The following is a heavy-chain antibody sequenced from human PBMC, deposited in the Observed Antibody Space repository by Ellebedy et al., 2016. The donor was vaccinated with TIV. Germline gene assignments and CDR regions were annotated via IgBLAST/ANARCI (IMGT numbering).Heavy chain of an antibody. CDR3: AGGSGYNYGFPLLY. CDR2: IIPFFGTQ. CDR1: GGTFVTYS. V-gene: IGHV1-69*06. Sequence: SVKVSCKASGGTFVTYSITWVRQAPGQGLEWMGGIIPFFGTQYAQKFQGRVTITADKSTSTAYMELSSLRYEDTAVFFCAGGSGYNYGFPLLYWGLGTLVTVSS. J-gene: IGHJ4*02. D-gene: IGHD5-18*01.